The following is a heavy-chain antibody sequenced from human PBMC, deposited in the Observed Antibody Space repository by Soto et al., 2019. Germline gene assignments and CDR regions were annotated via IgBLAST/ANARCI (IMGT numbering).Heavy chain of an antibody. CDR1: RYTFTNFY. Sequence: ASLKVSRKASRYTFTNFYVHWLRQAPGQGLEWMGIINPSGGSTTYPQKFQGRVTMTRDTSTSTVHMELITLRSEDTAVYYCARSQVGRPLDVWGPGTTVTVSS. CDR2: INPSGGST. D-gene: IGHD1-26*01. J-gene: IGHJ6*02. V-gene: IGHV1-46*01. CDR3: ARSQVGRPLDV.